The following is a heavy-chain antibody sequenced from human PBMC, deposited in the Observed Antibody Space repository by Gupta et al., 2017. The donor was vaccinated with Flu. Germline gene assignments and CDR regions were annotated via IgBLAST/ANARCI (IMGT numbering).Heavy chain of an antibody. V-gene: IGHV2-26*01. CDR2: IFSNDGK. CDR3: ERIIGDGYNEYYYYYYMDV. CDR1: GFSLSNGRMG. Sequence: QVTLKESGPVLVKPTETLTLTCTVSGFSLSNGRMGVSWIRQPPGKALEWFAHIFSNDGKSYRTSLKSRVTISKDTSKSQVVLTMTNMDPVDTATYYCERIIGDGYNEYYYYYYMDVWGKGTTVTVSS. J-gene: IGHJ6*03. D-gene: IGHD5-24*01.